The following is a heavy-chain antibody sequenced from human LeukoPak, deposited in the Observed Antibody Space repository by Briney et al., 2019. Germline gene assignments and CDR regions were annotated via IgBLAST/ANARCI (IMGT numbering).Heavy chain of an antibody. CDR2: ISYDGSNK. V-gene: IGHV3-30-3*01. CDR3: ARALGYCSSTSCYGDYFDY. Sequence: GGSLRLSCAASGFTFSSYAMHWVRQAPGKGLEWVAVISYDGSNKYYADSVKGRFTISRDNSKNTLYLQMNSLRAEDTAVYYCARALGYCSSTSCYGDYFDYWGQGTLVTVSS. D-gene: IGHD2-2*01. CDR1: GFTFSSYA. J-gene: IGHJ4*02.